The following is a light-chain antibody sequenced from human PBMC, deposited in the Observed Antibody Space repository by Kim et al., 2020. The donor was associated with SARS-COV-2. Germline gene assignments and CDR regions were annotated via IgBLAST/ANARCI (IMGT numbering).Light chain of an antibody. CDR1: KLGDKY. CDR2: QDS. J-gene: IGLJ2*01. CDR3: QAWDSSTAVV. V-gene: IGLV3-1*01. Sequence: SYELTQPPSVSVSPEQTASITCSGDKLGDKYACWYQQKPGHSPVLVIYQDSKRPSGIPERFSGSNSGNTATLTISGTQAFDEADYYCQAWDSSTAVVFGG.